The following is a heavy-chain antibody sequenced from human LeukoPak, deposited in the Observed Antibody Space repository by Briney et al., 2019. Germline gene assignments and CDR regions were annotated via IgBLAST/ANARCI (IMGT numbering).Heavy chain of an antibody. CDR1: GYTFTGYY. D-gene: IGHD6-19*01. V-gene: IGHV1-2*02. Sequence: ASVKVSCKASGYTFTGYYMHWVRQAPGQGLEWMGWINPNSGGTNYAQKFQGRVTMTRDTSISTACMELSRLRSDDTAVYYCSRDSSGWYHWFDPWGQGTLVTVSS. CDR2: INPNSGGT. CDR3: SRDSSGWYHWFDP. J-gene: IGHJ5*02.